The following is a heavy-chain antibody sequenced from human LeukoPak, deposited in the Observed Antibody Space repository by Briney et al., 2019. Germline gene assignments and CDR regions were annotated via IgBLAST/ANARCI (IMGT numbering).Heavy chain of an antibody. CDR1: GASLTIYY. CDR2: YASGTT. Sequence: SETLSLTCSVSGASLTIYYWNWIRQPAGKGLEWIGRYASGTTTHNPSLKSQFTMSVDTSKKQVSLKLTSVTAADTAVYYCATGDHLFDNWGQGTLVTVTP. CDR3: ATGDHLFDN. D-gene: IGHD7-27*01. V-gene: IGHV4-4*07. J-gene: IGHJ4*02.